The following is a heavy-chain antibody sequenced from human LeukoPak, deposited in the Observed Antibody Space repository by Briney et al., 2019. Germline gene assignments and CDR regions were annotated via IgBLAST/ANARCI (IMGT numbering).Heavy chain of an antibody. D-gene: IGHD3-3*01. CDR2: IYYSGST. J-gene: IGHJ5*02. CDR3: ASSTITIFGVVIWFDP. V-gene: IGHV4-39*01. CDR1: GGSISSSSYY. Sequence: SETLSLTCTVSGGSISSSSYYWGWIRQPPGKGLEWIGSIYYSGSTYYNPSLKSRVTISVDTSKNQFSLKLSSVTAADTAVYYRASSTITIFGVVIWFDPWGQGTLVTVSS.